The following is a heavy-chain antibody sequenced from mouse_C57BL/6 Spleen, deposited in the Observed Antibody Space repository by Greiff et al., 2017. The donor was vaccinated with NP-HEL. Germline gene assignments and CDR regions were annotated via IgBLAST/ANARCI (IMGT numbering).Heavy chain of an antibody. D-gene: IGHD3-2*02. CDR2: ISSGSSTI. CDR3: ATEDSSGYYAMDY. Sequence: EVKLMESGGGLVKPGGSLKLSCAASGFTFSDYGMHWVRQAPEKGLEWVAYISSGSSTIYYADTVKGRFTISRDNAKNTLFLQMTSLRSEDTAMYYCATEDSSGYYAMDYWGQGTSVTVSS. V-gene: IGHV5-17*01. CDR1: GFTFSDYG. J-gene: IGHJ4*01.